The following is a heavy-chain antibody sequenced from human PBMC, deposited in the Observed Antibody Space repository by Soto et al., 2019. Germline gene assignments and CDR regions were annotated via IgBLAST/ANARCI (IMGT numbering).Heavy chain of an antibody. CDR2: INPSGGST. J-gene: IGHJ4*02. CDR3: AASVLYYYDSSGSPAHSFDS. CDR1: GYTFTSYY. V-gene: IGHV1-46*01. D-gene: IGHD3-22*01. Sequence: ASVKVSCKASGYTFTSYYMHWVRQAPGQGLEWMGIINPSGGSTSYAQKFQGRVTMTRDTSTSTVYMELSSLRSEDTAVYYCAASVLYYYDSSGSPAHSFDSWGQETLFTVSS.